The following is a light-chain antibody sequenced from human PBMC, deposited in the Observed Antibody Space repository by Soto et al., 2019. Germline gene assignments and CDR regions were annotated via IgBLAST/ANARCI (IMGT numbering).Light chain of an antibody. Sequence: VMTQSPATLSVSVGETATLSCRASQSVYGDLAWYQQRPGQAPGLLIYRASLRAAGVSARFSGSGSGTDFTLTISDLWSEDVALYYCQQSDRWPWTFGQGTRVDLK. CDR1: QSVYGD. V-gene: IGKV3-15*01. CDR3: QQSDRWPWT. CDR2: RAS. J-gene: IGKJ1*01.